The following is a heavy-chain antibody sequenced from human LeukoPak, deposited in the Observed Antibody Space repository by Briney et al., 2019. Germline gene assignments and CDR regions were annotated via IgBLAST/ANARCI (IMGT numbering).Heavy chain of an antibody. CDR2: TYYRSKWYK. V-gene: IGHV6-1*01. J-gene: IGHJ1*01. Sequence: SQTLSLTSAVSGDSVSSNSATWNWIRQSPSRGLEWLGRTYYRSKWYKYYAVSVKGRITINPDTSKNQFSLQLNSVTPEDTAVYYCARGPSYFQHWGQGTLVTVSS. CDR1: GDSVSSNSAT. CDR3: ARGPSYFQH.